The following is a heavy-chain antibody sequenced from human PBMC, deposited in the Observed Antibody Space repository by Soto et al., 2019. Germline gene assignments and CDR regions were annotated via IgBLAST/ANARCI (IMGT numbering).Heavy chain of an antibody. J-gene: IGHJ6*03. CDR1: GFTFSSYS. CDR2: ISSSSSTI. D-gene: IGHD4-17*01. Sequence: HPGGSLRLSCAASGFTFSSYSMNWVRQAPGKGLEWVSYISSSSSTIYYADSVKGRFTISRDNAKNSLYLQMNSLRAEDTAVYYYSRVYGDYHYYYMDVWGKGTTVTVSS. CDR3: SRVYGDYHYYYMDV. V-gene: IGHV3-48*01.